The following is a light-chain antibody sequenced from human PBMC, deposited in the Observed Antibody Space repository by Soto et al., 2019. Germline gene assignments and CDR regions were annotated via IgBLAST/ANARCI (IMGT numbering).Light chain of an antibody. Sequence: EIVLTQSPGILSLSPGERATLSCRASQSVSSNYLAWYQQKPGQAPRLLIYGASTRATGIPARFSGSGSGTEFTLTISSLQSEDFAVYYCQQRSNWPPMITFGQGTRLEIK. V-gene: IGKV3D-20*02. CDR1: QSVSSN. CDR2: GAS. CDR3: QQRSNWPPMIT. J-gene: IGKJ5*01.